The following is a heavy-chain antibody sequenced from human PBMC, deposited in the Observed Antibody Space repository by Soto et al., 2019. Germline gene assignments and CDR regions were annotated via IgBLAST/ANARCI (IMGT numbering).Heavy chain of an antibody. CDR3: AHDLGSSWYHYNSFAP. Sequence: EVQLLESGGGLVQPGGSLRLSCAASGFTFSGYAMSWVRQAPGKGLEWVSAIGSGSPFYADSVKGRFTISRVNANSMLYLQMTSLRADDTAVYFCAHDLGSSWYHYNSFAPGGQGTLVTVSS. D-gene: IGHD6-13*01. V-gene: IGHV3-23*01. CDR2: IGSGSP. CDR1: GFTFSGYA. J-gene: IGHJ5*02.